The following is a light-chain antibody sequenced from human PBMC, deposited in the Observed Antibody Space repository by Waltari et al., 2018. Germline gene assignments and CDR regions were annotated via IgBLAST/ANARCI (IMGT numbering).Light chain of an antibody. V-gene: IGLV2-23*02. Sequence: QSALTQPASVSGSPGQSITISCPGSSSDVWGDSLVSWYQQHPGKAPKLMIYAVTKRPSGVSHRFSGSKSGNTASLTISGLQTEDEADYYCCSYAGSTTSSVVFGTGTKVIVL. CDR2: AVT. CDR3: CSYAGSTTSSVV. CDR1: SSDVWGDSL. J-gene: IGLJ1*01.